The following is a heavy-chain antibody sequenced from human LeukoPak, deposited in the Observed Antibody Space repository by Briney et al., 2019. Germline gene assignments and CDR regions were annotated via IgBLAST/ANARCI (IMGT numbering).Heavy chain of an antibody. D-gene: IGHD6-25*01. V-gene: IGHV1-24*01. CDR3: VRFAAGPDPYYP. CDR2: FDPEDGET. J-gene: IGHJ5*02. CDR1: GYTLTELL. Sequence: VASVKVSCKVSGYTLTELLMHWVRQAPGKGLEWMGGFDPEDGETIYAQKFQGRVAMTEDASTDTAYMELNNLRSEDTAVYYCVRFAAGPDPYYPWGQGTLVTVSS.